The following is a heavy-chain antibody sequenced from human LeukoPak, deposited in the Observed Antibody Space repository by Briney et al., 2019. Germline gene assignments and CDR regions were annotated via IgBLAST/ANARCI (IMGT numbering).Heavy chain of an antibody. CDR3: ARDRGITIFGVYYGMDV. Sequence: AASVKVSCKASGYTFTSYYMHWVRQAPGQGLEWMGIINPSGGSTSYAQKFQGRVTMTRDTSTSTVYMELSSLRSEDTAVYYCARDRGITIFGVYYGMDVWGQGTTVTVSS. V-gene: IGHV1-46*01. CDR2: INPSGGST. CDR1: GYTFTSYY. D-gene: IGHD3-3*01. J-gene: IGHJ6*02.